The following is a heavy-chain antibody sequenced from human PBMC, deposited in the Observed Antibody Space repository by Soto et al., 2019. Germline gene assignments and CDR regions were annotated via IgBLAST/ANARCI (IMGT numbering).Heavy chain of an antibody. J-gene: IGHJ4*02. D-gene: IGHD3-16*01. Sequence: RASVKVSCKASGYTFSSYGFSWVRQAPGQGLEWMGWISAYNGNTDYAQKFQGRVTMTTDTSTSTAYMELRSLRSDDTAVYYCARDVRLGESGYDYWGQGTLVTVSS. CDR3: ARDVRLGESGYDY. CDR2: ISAYNGNT. V-gene: IGHV1-18*01. CDR1: GYTFSSYG.